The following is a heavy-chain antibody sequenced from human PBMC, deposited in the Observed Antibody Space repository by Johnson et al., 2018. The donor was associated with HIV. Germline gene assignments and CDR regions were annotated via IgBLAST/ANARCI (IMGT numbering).Heavy chain of an antibody. V-gene: IGHV3-23*04. Sequence: VQLVDSGGGLVQPGGSLRLSCAASGFTFSSYAMSWVRQAPGKGLEWVSAISGSGGSTYYADSVKGRFTISRDNSKNTLYLQMNSLRAEDTAVYYCARKKATVFSTTSTNYAFDIWGQGTMVTVSS. CDR1: GFTFSSYA. CDR3: ARKKATVFSTTSTNYAFDI. CDR2: ISGSGGST. D-gene: IGHD1-1*01. J-gene: IGHJ3*02.